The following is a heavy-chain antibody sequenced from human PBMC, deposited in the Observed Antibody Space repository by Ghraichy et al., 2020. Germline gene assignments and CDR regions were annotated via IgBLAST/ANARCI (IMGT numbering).Heavy chain of an antibody. CDR2: ISGSGGST. CDR1: GFTFSSYA. J-gene: IGHJ6*02. CDR3: AKGGAVVPLAGRAFYYYGMDV. V-gene: IGHV3-23*01. Sequence: GSLRLSCAASGFTFSSYAMSWVRQAPGKGLEWVSAISGSGGSTYYADSVKGRFTISRDNSKNTLYLQMNSLRAEDTAVYYCAKGGAVVPLAGRAFYYYGMDVWGQGTTVTVSS. D-gene: IGHD2-2*01.